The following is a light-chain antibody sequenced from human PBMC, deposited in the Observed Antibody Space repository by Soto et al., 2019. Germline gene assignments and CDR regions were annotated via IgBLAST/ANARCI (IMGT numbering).Light chain of an antibody. CDR3: QQSHSYPPT. V-gene: IGKV3-20*01. CDR1: QSIANTF. CDR2: GAS. Sequence: EIVLTQSPGTLSLSPGETATLSCRASQSIANTFLAWYQQKPGQAPRLLISGASSRATGIPDRFSGSGSGTDFTLTISRLEPEDFAIYYCQQSHSYPPTFGQGTKVEIK. J-gene: IGKJ1*01.